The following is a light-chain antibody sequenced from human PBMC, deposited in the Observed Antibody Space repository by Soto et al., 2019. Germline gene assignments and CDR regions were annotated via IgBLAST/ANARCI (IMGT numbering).Light chain of an antibody. Sequence: QSVLTQPASVSGSPGQSITISCTGTSSDVGGYNYVSWYQQHPGKAPKLMIYDVSNRPSGVSNRFSCSKSGNTASLTISGLQAEDEADHYCSSYTSSSTLLYVFGTGTKLTVL. CDR1: SSDVGGYNY. CDR2: DVS. V-gene: IGLV2-14*01. J-gene: IGLJ1*01. CDR3: SSYTSSSTLLYV.